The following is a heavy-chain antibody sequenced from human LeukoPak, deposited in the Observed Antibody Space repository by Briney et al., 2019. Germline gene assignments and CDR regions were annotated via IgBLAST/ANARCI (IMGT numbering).Heavy chain of an antibody. Sequence: GGSLRLSCAASGFTFSSYGMHWVRQAPGKGLEWVAVIWYDGSNKYYADSVKGRFTISRDNSKNTLYLQMNSLRAEDTAVYYCARDLSSWQEYYFDYWGQGTLATVSS. CDR3: ARDLSSWQEYYFDY. D-gene: IGHD6-13*01. CDR1: GFTFSSYG. V-gene: IGHV3-33*01. J-gene: IGHJ4*02. CDR2: IWYDGSNK.